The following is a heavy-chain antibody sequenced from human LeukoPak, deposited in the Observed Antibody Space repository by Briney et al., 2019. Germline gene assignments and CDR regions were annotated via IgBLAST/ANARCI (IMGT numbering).Heavy chain of an antibody. CDR3: ASSSDSGSYYAFDY. CDR2: IWYDGSNK. J-gene: IGHJ4*02. Sequence: QPGRSLRLSCAASGFTFSSYGMHWVRQAPGKGLEWVAVIWYDGSNKFYADSVKGRFTISRDNSKNTLWLQMNTLRAEDTGVYYCASSSDSGSYYAFDYWGQGTLVTVSS. V-gene: IGHV3-33*08. D-gene: IGHD1-26*01. CDR1: GFTFSSYG.